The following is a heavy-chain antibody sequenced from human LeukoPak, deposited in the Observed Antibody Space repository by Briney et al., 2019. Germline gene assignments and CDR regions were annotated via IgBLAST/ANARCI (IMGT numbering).Heavy chain of an antibody. CDR3: ARDRGYSSSWYPYYYFDY. Sequence: GGSLRLSCAASGFTFSSYGMSWVRQAPGKGLEWVSVIYSGGSTYYADSVKGRFTISRDNSKNTLYLQMNSLRAEDTAVYYCARDRGYSSSWYPYYYFDYWGQGTLVTVSS. D-gene: IGHD6-13*01. CDR2: IYSGGST. CDR1: GFTFSSYG. V-gene: IGHV3-66*01. J-gene: IGHJ4*02.